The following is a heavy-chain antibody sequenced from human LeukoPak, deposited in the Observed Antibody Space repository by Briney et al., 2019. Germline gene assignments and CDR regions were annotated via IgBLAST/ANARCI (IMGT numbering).Heavy chain of an antibody. V-gene: IGHV3-30-3*01. D-gene: IGHD6-13*01. CDR2: ISHDGSNK. CDR1: GFTFSSYA. Sequence: GRSLRLSCAASGFTFSSYAMHWVRQAPGKGLEWVAVISHDGSNKYYADSVKGRFTISRDNSKNTLYLQMNSLRAEDTAVYYCARDSGEQQPVFDYWGQGTLVTVSS. J-gene: IGHJ4*02. CDR3: ARDSGEQQPVFDY.